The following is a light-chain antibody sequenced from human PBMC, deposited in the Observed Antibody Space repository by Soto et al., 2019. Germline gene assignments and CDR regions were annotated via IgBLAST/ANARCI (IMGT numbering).Light chain of an antibody. J-gene: IGKJ1*01. V-gene: IGKV3-20*01. CDR1: QSVSSSY. CDR3: QQYGSSSWT. CDR2: GAS. Sequence: EIVMTQSPDTLSVSPGERATLSCRASQSVSSSYLAWYQQKPGQAPRLLIYGASSRATGIPDRFSGSGSGTDFTLTICRLEPEDFAVYYCQQYGSSSWTFGQGTKVDMK.